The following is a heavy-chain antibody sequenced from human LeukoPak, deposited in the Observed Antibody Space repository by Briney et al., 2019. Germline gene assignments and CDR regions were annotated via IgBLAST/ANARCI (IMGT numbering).Heavy chain of an antibody. V-gene: IGHV3-9*01. J-gene: IGHJ5*01. CDR1: GFTFDDYA. CDR3: TKGDWFGS. CDR2: ITWNSGSI. Sequence: GGSLRLSCAASGFTFDDYAMHWVRQVPGKGLEWVSGITWNSGSIAYADSVRGRFTISRDNAKNPLYLQMKSLRVEDTALYYCTKGDWFGSWGQGTWSPSPQ.